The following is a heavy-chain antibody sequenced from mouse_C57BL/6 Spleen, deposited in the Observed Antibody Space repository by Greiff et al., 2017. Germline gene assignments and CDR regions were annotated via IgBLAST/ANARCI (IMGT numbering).Heavy chain of an antibody. CDR2: ISNGGGST. CDR1: GFTFSDYY. J-gene: IGHJ4*01. Sequence: EVKLMESGGGLVQPGGSLKLSCAASGFTFSDYYMYWVRQTPEKRLEWVAYISNGGGSTYYPDTVKGRFTISRDNAKNTLYLQMSRLKSEDTAMYYCARESYYSDYAMDYWGQGTSVTVSS. V-gene: IGHV5-12*01. CDR3: ARESYYSDYAMDY. D-gene: IGHD2-12*01.